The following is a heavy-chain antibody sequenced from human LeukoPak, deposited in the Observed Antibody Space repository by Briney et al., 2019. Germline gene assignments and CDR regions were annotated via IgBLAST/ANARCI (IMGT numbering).Heavy chain of an antibody. J-gene: IGHJ3*02. CDR2: IYYSGST. V-gene: IGHV4-31*09. CDR3: ALRGYFGVAHI. Sequence: SQTLSLTCTVSGGSISSGGYYWSWIRQHPGKGLEWIGYIYYSGSTYYNPSLKSRVTISVDRSKNQFSLKLSSVTAADTAVYYCALRGYFGVAHIWGQGTMVTVSS. CDR1: GGSISSGGYY. D-gene: IGHD3-10*01.